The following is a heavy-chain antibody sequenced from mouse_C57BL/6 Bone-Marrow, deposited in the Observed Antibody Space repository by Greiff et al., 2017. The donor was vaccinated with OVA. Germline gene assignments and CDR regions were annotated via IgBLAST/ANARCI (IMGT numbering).Heavy chain of an antibody. J-gene: IGHJ3*01. CDR2: IYPRSGNT. D-gene: IGHD4-1*02. V-gene: IGHV1-81*01. CDR1: GYTFTSYW. CDR3: APTGTGPAWFAY. Sequence: QVQLQQPGAELVKPGASVKVSCKASGYTFTSYWMHWVKQRPGQGLEWIGEIYPRSGNTYYNEKFKGKATLTADKSSSTAYMELRSLTSEDSAVYFWAPTGTGPAWFAYWGQGTLVTVSA.